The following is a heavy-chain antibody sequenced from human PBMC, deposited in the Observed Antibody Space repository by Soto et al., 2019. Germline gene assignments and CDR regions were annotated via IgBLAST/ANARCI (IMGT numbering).Heavy chain of an antibody. CDR3: ARGRFNFGVVINYFDY. CDR1: GDSVSSSSAA. CDR2: TYYRSKWYN. D-gene: IGHD3-3*01. J-gene: IGHJ4*02. Sequence: QTLSLTCAISGDSVSSSSAAWNWIRQSPSRGLEWLGRTYYRSKWYNDYAVSVKSRITINPDTSKNQFSLQLNSVTPEDTAVYYCARGRFNFGVVINYFDYWGQGTLVTVSS. V-gene: IGHV6-1*01.